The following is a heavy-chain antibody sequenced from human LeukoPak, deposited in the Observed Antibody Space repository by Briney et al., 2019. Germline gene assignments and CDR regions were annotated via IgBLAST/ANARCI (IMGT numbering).Heavy chain of an antibody. CDR3: AKDYFPLDYYDSSGYYSNAFDI. CDR1: GFIFSSYA. J-gene: IGHJ3*02. D-gene: IGHD3-22*01. V-gene: IGHV3-23*01. CDR2: ISGSGGST. Sequence: GGSLRLSCAASGFIFSSYAMSWVRQAPGKGLEWVSTISGSGGSTYYADSVKGRFTISRDNSKNTVYLQMNSLRAEDTAVYYCAKDYFPLDYYDSSGYYSNAFDIWDQGTMVTVSS.